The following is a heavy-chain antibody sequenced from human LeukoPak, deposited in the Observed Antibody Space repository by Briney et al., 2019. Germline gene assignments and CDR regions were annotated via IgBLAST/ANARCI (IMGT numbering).Heavy chain of an antibody. CDR2: IKEDGSET. J-gene: IGHJ5*02. V-gene: IGHV3-7*01. D-gene: IGHD1-26*01. CDR1: GFTLSHCW. CDR3: VRGGSYTFDP. Sequence: GGSLRLSCSASGFTLSHCWMTWVRQAPGKGLEWVASIKEDGSETSYVDSVKGRFTISRDNAKNSVYRQMNSLGGEDTAVYYCVRGGSYTFDPWGQGILVTVSS.